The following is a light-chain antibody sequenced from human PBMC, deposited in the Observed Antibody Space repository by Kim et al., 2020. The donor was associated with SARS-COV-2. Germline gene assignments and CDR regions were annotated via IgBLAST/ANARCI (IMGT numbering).Light chain of an antibody. CDR2: RTS. V-gene: IGKV3-11*01. Sequence: LSPGDRATLSCRASQSLSSSLAWYQHKPGQAPRVLIYRTSNRATGIPTRFSGSGSGTDFTLTISSLDPEDFAVYYCQQRSDWPITFGQGTRLEIK. CDR3: QQRSDWPIT. J-gene: IGKJ5*01. CDR1: QSLSSS.